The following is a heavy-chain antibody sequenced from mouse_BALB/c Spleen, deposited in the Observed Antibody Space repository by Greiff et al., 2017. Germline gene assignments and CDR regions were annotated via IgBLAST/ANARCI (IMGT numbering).Heavy chain of an antibody. D-gene: IGHD3-1*01. CDR2: IDPENGNT. CDR1: GFNIKDYY. Sequence: VQLQQSGAELVRPGALVKLSCKASGFNIKDYYMHWVKQRPEQGLEWIGWIDPENGNTIYDPKFQGKASITADTSSNTACLQLSSPTSEDTAVYYCARARATLGAMDYWGQGTSVTVSS. V-gene: IGHV14-1*02. CDR3: ARARATLGAMDY. J-gene: IGHJ4*01.